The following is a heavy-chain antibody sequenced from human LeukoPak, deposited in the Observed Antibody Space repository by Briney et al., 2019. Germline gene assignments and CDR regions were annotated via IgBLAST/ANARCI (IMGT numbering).Heavy chain of an antibody. CDR1: GGSISDYY. V-gene: IGHV4-59*08. CDR3: ARQDADLDY. Sequence: SETLSLTCIVSGGSISDYYWSWIRQPPGKGLEWIGYVYHTGSTNYNPSLKSRVTISVDTSKNQFSLKLSSVTAADTAVYYCARQDADLDYWGQGTLVTVSS. J-gene: IGHJ4*02. CDR2: VYHTGST.